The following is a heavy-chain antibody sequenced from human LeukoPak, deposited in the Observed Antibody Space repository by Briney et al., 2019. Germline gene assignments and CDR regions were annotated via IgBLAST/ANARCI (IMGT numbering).Heavy chain of an antibody. CDR2: IKSKMDGVKT. CDR1: GFTFNNAY. Sequence: GGSLRLSCAGSGFTFNNAYMCWVRQAPGKGLEWVGRIKSKMDGVKTDYAAPVKARSPISRDDSRNTPYLQMNSLKTENTAVYYCTTDAGYTSRWYNYWAQGTLVTVSS. D-gene: IGHD6-13*01. J-gene: IGHJ4*02. V-gene: IGHV3-15*01. CDR3: TTDAGYTSRWYNY.